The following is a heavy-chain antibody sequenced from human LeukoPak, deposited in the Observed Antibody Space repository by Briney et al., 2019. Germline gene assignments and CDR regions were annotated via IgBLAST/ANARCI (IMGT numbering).Heavy chain of an antibody. V-gene: IGHV3-23*01. J-gene: IGHJ4*02. CDR2: ISGSGGST. Sequence: QPGGSLRLSCAASGLTFRSYGMSWVRQAPGKGLEWVSAISGSGGSTYYADSVKGRFTISRDNSKNTLYLQMNSLRAEDTAVYYCAKEIDGSGSYYFDYWGQGTLVTVSS. CDR1: GLTFRSYG. CDR3: AKEIDGSGSYYFDY. D-gene: IGHD3-10*01.